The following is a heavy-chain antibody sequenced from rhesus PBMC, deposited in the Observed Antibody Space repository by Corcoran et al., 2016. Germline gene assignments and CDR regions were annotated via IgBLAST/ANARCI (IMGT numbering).Heavy chain of an antibody. D-gene: IGHD3-3*01. Sequence: QVTLKESGPALVKPTQTLTLTCTFSGFSLSTSGMGVGWIRQPSRKTLEVLAHIYWEDDKRYSTSLKSRLTVSKDTSKNQVVLTMTNMDPMDTATYYCARGRNYNFWSGYYFDYWGQGVLVTVSS. V-gene: IGHV2-174*02. CDR3: ARGRNYNFWSGYYFDY. CDR2: IYWEDDK. CDR1: GFSLSTSGMG. J-gene: IGHJ4*01.